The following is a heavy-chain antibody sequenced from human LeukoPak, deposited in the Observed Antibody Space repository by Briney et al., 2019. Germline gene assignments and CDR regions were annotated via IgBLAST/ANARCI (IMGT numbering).Heavy chain of an antibody. CDR1: GFTFSSYA. D-gene: IGHD6-13*01. V-gene: IGHV3-30-3*01. CDR3: ARGDSSWYVYYFDY. CDR2: ISYDGSNK. J-gene: IGHJ4*02. Sequence: PGGSLRLSYAASGFTFSSYATHWVRQAPGKGLEWVAVISYDGSNKYYADSVKGRFTISRDNSKNTLYLQMNSLRAEDTAVYYCARGDSSWYVYYFDYWGQGTLVTVSS.